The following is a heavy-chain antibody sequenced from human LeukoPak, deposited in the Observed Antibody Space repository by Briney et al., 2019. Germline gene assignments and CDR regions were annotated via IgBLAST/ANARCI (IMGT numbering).Heavy chain of an antibody. CDR1: GFTFDDYG. V-gene: IGHV3-43D*03. Sequence: PGGSLRLSCAASGFTFDDYGMHWFRQAPGKGLEWVSLISWDGGSPFYADSVKGRFTISRDNSKNSLYLQMNSLRAEDTALYYCAKDIGGGSYFDYWGQGTLVTVSS. CDR2: ISWDGGSP. CDR3: AKDIGGGSYFDY. D-gene: IGHD1-26*01. J-gene: IGHJ4*02.